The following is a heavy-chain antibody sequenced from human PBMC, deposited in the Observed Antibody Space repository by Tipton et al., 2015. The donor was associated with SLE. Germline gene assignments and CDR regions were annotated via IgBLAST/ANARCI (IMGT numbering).Heavy chain of an antibody. J-gene: IGHJ4*02. V-gene: IGHV3-48*01. D-gene: IGHD1-26*01. CDR2: ISSSSSTI. CDR1: GFTFSSYS. Sequence: SLRLSCAASGFTFSSYSMNWVRQAPGKGLEWVSYISSSSSTIYYADSVKGRFTISRDNAKNSLYLQMNSLRAEDTAVYYCARDSEWDPYYFDYWGQGALVTVSS. CDR3: ARDSEWDPYYFDY.